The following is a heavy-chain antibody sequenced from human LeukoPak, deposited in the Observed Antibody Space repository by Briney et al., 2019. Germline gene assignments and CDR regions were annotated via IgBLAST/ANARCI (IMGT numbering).Heavy chain of an antibody. CDR1: GGSISSYY. V-gene: IGHV4-59*08. CDR2: IYYSGST. J-gene: IGHJ5*02. D-gene: IGHD5-18*01. CDR3: ARHRTAMARFDP. Sequence: SETLSLTYTVSGGSISSYYWSWIRQPPGKGLEWIGYIYYSGSTNYNPSLKGRVTISVDTSKNQFSLKLSSVTAADTAVYYCARHRTAMARFDPWGQGTLVTVSS.